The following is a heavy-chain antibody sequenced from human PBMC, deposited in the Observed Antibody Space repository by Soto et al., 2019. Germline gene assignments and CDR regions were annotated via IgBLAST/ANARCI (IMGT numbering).Heavy chain of an antibody. D-gene: IGHD2-21*02. CDR2: IHYTGSP. CDR3: ASTLLTYYFDY. Sequence: PSETLSLTCSVSGGSISNGDYYWSWIRQPPGKGLEWIGFIHYTGSPHYNPSLKSRVSMSVDTSKSQFSSRLSSVTAADTAVYYCASTLLTYYFDYWGQGTLVTVSS. CDR1: GGSISNGDYY. J-gene: IGHJ4*02. V-gene: IGHV4-30-4*01.